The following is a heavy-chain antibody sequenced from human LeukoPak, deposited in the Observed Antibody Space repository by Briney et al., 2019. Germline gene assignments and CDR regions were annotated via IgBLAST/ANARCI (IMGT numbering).Heavy chain of an antibody. Sequence: SQTLSLTCTLSGGSIGIGGYYWIWIRQHPGEGLEGIVYIYYNGNTYHNPSLKSRLTISGNMSASQFSLKLTSVPAADTAVYFCVRNFDSYNAFDIWGQGTMVTVSS. CDR1: GGSIGIGGYY. V-gene: IGHV4-31*03. D-gene: IGHD3-10*01. J-gene: IGHJ3*02. CDR3: VRNFDSYNAFDI. CDR2: IYYNGNT.